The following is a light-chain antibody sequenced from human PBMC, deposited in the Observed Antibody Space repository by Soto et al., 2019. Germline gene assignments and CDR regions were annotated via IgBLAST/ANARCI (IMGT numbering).Light chain of an antibody. CDR3: QQSYSTPRT. CDR1: QDMSNY. V-gene: IGKV1-39*01. J-gene: IGKJ1*01. CDR2: AAS. Sequence: DIQMTQSPSSLSASVGDRVTITCQASQDMSNYLNWYQQKPGKAPKLLIYAASSLQSGVPSRFSGSGSGTDFTLTISSLQPEDFATYYCQQSYSTPRTFGQGTKVDIK.